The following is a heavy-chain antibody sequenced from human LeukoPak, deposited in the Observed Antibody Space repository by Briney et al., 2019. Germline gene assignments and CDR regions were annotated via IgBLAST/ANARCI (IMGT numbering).Heavy chain of an antibody. J-gene: IGHJ5*02. V-gene: IGHV3-7*01. CDR2: IKQDGSEK. CDR3: ARLVHSSSWYYGWFDP. Sequence: QTGGSLRLSCAASGFTFSSYRMSWVRQAPGKGLECVANIKQDGSEKYYVDSVKGRFTISRDNAKNSLYLQMNSLRAEDTAVYYCARLVHSSSWYYGWFDPWGQGTLVTVSS. CDR1: GFTFSSYR. D-gene: IGHD6-13*01.